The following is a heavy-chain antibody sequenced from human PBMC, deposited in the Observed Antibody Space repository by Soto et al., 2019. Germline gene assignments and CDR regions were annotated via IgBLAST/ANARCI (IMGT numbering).Heavy chain of an antibody. Sequence: LRLYCAGSGFTFGTYSMNWVRQAAGKGLEWIAYISYDSDTIQYADSVKGRFTISRDNAKNSLYLQMNSLRDEDTAVYYCARLYYDYVWGQGTTVTVSS. CDR2: ISYDSDTI. CDR3: ARLYYDYV. D-gene: IGHD3-3*01. J-gene: IGHJ6*02. CDR1: GFTFGTYS. V-gene: IGHV3-48*02.